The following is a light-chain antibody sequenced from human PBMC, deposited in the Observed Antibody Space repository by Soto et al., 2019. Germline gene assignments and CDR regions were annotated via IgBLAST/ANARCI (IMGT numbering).Light chain of an antibody. V-gene: IGKV3D-15*01. CDR1: QSVSTN. Sequence: EVVMTQSPATLSVSPGERATVSCRAIQSVSTNLAWYQQRPGQAPRLLIYDASTRATGIPARFSGSGSGTGFTLTITSLQSEDFGFYYCQQYNNWPRTFGQGTELLIK. J-gene: IGKJ2*01. CDR3: QQYNNWPRT. CDR2: DAS.